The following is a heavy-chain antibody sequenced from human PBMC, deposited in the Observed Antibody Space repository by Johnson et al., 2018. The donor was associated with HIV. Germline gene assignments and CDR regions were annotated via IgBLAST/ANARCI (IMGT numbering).Heavy chain of an antibody. CDR2: ISSSGSSR. CDR3: ARERFSDILTVYHAFDL. Sequence: QVQLVESGGGLVKPGGSLIVSCEASGLTFSDYYMSWIRQAPGKGLEWVSYISSSGSSRYYADSVKGRFTITRDNVKNSLYMQMNSLRVEDTAVYYCARERFSDILTVYHAFDLWGQGTMVTVSS. J-gene: IGHJ3*01. V-gene: IGHV3-11*01. CDR1: GLTFSDYY. D-gene: IGHD3-9*01.